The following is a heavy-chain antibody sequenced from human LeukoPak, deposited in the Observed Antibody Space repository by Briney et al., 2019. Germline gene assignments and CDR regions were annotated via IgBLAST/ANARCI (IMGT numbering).Heavy chain of an antibody. Sequence: ASVKVSCKASGYTFTSYYMHWVRQAPGQGLEWMGIINPSGGSTSYAQKFQGRVTMTRDTSTSTVYMELSSLRSEDTAVYYCARDPAPHYDSSGPPGDYWGQGTLVTVSS. CDR2: INPSGGST. V-gene: IGHV1-46*01. J-gene: IGHJ4*02. CDR1: GYTFTSYY. D-gene: IGHD3-22*01. CDR3: ARDPAPHYDSSGPPGDY.